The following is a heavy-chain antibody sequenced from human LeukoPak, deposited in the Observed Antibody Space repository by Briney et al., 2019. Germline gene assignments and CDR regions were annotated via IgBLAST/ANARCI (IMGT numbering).Heavy chain of an antibody. V-gene: IGHV3-21*04. CDR1: GFTFSNYS. D-gene: IGHD5-18*01. CDR2: ISPSSHCI. J-gene: IGHJ6*03. CDR3: ARDRHTAMVYYYYYMDV. Sequence: PEGSLRLSCAGSGFTFSNYSINWVRQAPGKGLEWVSSISPSSHCIYYADSVRGRFTISRDNARNSLYLQMNSLRDEDTAVYYCARDRHTAMVYYYYYMDVWGTGTTVTVSS.